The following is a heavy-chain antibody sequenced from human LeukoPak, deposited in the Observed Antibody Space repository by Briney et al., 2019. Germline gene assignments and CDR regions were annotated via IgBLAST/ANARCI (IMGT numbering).Heavy chain of an antibody. CDR2: IYYSGST. CDR3: ARRATTLYAFDI. V-gene: IGHV4-39*01. CDR1: GGSISSSSYY. Sequence: SETLSLTCTVSGGSISSSSYYWGWIRQPPGKGLEWIGSIYYSGSTYYNPSLKSRVTISVDTSKNQFSLKLSSVTAADTAVYYCARRATTLYAFDIWGQGTMVTVSS. D-gene: IGHD1-1*01. J-gene: IGHJ3*02.